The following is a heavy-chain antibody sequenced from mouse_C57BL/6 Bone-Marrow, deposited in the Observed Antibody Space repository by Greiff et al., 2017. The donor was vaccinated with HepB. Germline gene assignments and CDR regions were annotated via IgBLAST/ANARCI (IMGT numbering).Heavy chain of an antibody. D-gene: IGHD1-1*01. CDR1: GFTFSDYG. CDR2: ISSGSSTI. CDR3: ARGCYYYGSWFAY. J-gene: IGHJ3*01. Sequence: DVHLVESGGGLVKPGGSLKLSCAASGFTFSDYGMHWVRQAPEKGLEWVAYISSGSSTIYYADTVKGRFTISRDNAKNTLFLQMTSLRSEDTAMYYCARGCYYYGSWFAYWGQGTLVTVSA. V-gene: IGHV5-17*01.